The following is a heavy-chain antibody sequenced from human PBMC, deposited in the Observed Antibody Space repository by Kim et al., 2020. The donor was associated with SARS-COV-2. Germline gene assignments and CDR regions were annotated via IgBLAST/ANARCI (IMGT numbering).Heavy chain of an antibody. CDR1: GFTFSSYA. J-gene: IGHJ6*02. Sequence: GGSLRLSCAASGFTFSSYAMSWVRQAPGKGLEWVSAISGSGGSTYYSDSVKGRFTISRDNSKNTLYLQRKSLRAEDTAVYYCAKKSRPGIAVAGLYYYYGMNIWGQGTTVTVSS. CDR2: ISGSGGST. V-gene: IGHV3-23*01. D-gene: IGHD6-19*01. CDR3: AKKSRPGIAVAGLYYYYGMNI.